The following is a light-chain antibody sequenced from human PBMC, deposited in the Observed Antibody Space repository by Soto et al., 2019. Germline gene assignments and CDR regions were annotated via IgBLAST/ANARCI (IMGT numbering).Light chain of an antibody. V-gene: IGLV2-14*01. CDR1: SSDVGGYKY. CDR2: EVS. CDR3: SSYTTSSPCV. Sequence: LAQPASVSGSPGQSITISCTGTSSDVGGYKYVSWYQQYPGKAPKLMMYEVSNRPSGVSNRFSGSKSGNTASLTISGXQAEDEADYYCSSYTTSSPCVFGTGTKSPS. J-gene: IGLJ1*01.